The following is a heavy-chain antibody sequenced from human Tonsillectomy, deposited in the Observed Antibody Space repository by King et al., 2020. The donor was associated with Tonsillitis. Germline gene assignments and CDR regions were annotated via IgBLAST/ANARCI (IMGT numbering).Heavy chain of an antibody. V-gene: IGHV4-39*01. J-gene: IGHJ4*02. CDR2: AYHSGRT. CDR3: ATQILAAATYFDY. CDR1: NGSIRNSDYY. Sequence: QLQESGPGLVKPSETLSLTCTVSNGSIRNSDYYWGWIRQSPGKGLEWIGSAYHSGRTYYTPSLKSRVTVSVDTSKNQFSLTLSSMTAADTAMYYCATQILAAATYFDYWGQGTLVTVSS. D-gene: IGHD6-25*01.